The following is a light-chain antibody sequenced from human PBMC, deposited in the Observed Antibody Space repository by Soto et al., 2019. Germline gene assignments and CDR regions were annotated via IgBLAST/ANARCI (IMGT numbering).Light chain of an antibody. CDR3: AAWDDSLSGLV. J-gene: IGLJ1*01. V-gene: IGLV1-47*01. Sequence: QSVLTQPGSASGTPGQRVTISCSGSSSNIGSNYVYWYQQLPGTAPKLLIYRNNQRPSGVPDRFSGSKSGTSASLAISGLRSEDEADYYCAAWDDSLSGLVFGTGTKVTVL. CDR1: SSNIGSNY. CDR2: RNN.